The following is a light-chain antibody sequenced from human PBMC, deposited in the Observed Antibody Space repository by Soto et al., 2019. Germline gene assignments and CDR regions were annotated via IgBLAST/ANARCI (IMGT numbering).Light chain of an antibody. CDR2: NAS. Sequence: DIQMTQSPSTLAASVGDRFTITFRASDSISRWLAWYQQKPGKATKLLIYNASRLESGVPSRFNGSGSRTEFTLTISSLQPEDVATYSCQQYNSLYTFGQAHKLEIK. J-gene: IGKJ2*01. V-gene: IGKV1-5*03. CDR1: DSISRW. CDR3: QQYNSLYT.